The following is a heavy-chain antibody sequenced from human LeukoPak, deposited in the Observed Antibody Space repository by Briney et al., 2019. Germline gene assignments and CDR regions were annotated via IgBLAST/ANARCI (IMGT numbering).Heavy chain of an antibody. D-gene: IGHD3-16*01. Sequence: PSETLSLTCTVSGGSISSSSYYWGWIRQPPGKGLEWIGSIYYSGSTYYNPSLKSRVTISVDTSKNQFSLKLGSVTAADTAVYYCARVTPPFDYWGQGTLVTVSS. CDR1: GGSISSSSYY. J-gene: IGHJ4*02. CDR2: IYYSGST. V-gene: IGHV4-39*01. CDR3: ARVTPPFDY.